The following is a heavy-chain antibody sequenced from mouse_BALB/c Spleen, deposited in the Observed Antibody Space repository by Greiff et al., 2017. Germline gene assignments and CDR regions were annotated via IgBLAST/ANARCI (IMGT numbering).Heavy chain of an antibody. J-gene: IGHJ2*01. V-gene: IGHV2-9*02. CDR2: IWAGGST. Sequence: VKLQESGPGLVAPSQSLSITCTVSGFSLTSYGVHWVRQPPGKGLEWLGVIWAGGSTNYNSALMSRLSISKDNSKSQVFLKMNSLQTDDTAMYYCARDRGYGYDYWGQGTTLTVSS. CDR3: ARDRGYGYDY. D-gene: IGHD1-2*01. CDR1: GFSLTSYG.